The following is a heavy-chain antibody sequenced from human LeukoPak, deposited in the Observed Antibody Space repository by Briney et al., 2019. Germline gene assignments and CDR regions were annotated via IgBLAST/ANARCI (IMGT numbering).Heavy chain of an antibody. Sequence: GGSLRLSCAASGFTFSSYAMHWVRQAPGKGLEYVSAISSNGGSTYYANSVKGRFTISRDNSKNTLYLQMGSLRAEDMAVYYCARVPALTAMAHIDYWGQGTLVTVSS. CDR2: ISSNGGST. V-gene: IGHV3-64*01. D-gene: IGHD5-18*01. CDR3: ARVPALTAMAHIDY. CDR1: GFTFSSYA. J-gene: IGHJ4*02.